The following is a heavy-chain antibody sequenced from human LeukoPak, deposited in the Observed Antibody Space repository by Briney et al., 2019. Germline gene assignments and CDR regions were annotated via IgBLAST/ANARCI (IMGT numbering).Heavy chain of an antibody. J-gene: IGHJ6*02. CDR1: GFTFSSYA. D-gene: IGHD2-2*01. Sequence: GGSLRLSCAASGFTFSSYAMSWVRQAPGKGLEWVSAISGSGGSTYYADSVKGRFTISRDNSKNTLYLQMSSLRAEDTAVYYCARDAFLGYCSSTSSCFYGMDVWGQGTTVTVSS. CDR3: ARDAFLGYCSSTSSCFYGMDV. CDR2: ISGSGGST. V-gene: IGHV3-23*01.